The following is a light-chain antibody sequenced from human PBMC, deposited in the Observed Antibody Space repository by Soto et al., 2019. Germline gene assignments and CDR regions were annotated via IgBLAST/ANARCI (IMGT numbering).Light chain of an antibody. J-gene: IGKJ1*01. CDR1: QSISSW. Sequence: DIQMTQSPSTLSASVGDRVTITCRASQSISSWLAWYLQKPGKAPKLLIYKASSLESGVPSRFSGSGSGTEFTLTISSLQPDDFATYYCQQYNSYSGTFGQGTKVDIK. CDR2: KAS. V-gene: IGKV1-5*03. CDR3: QQYNSYSGT.